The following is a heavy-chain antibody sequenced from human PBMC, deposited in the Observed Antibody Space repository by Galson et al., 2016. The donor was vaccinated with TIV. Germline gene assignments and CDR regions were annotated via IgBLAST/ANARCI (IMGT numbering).Heavy chain of an antibody. V-gene: IGHV3-23*01. CDR2: ISGSGGST. J-gene: IGHJ6*02. D-gene: IGHD3-22*01. CDR1: GFTFSSYA. CDR3: AKVPSSGFYYYYGMDV. Sequence: SLRLSCAASGFTFSSYAMSWVRQAPGKGLEWVSAISGSGGSTWYADSVKGQFTISRDNSKTTVYLQMNSLRAEDTAVYYCAKVPSSGFYYYYGMDVWGQGTAVTVSS.